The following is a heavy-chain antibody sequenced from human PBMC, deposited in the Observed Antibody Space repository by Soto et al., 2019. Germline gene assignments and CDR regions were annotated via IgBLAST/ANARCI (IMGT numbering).Heavy chain of an antibody. CDR1: GGSIGNYY. J-gene: IGHJ5*02. D-gene: IGHD5-18*01. CDR3: ARGGYRTLAWFDP. Sequence: QVQVQESGPGLVKPSETLSLTCTVSGGSIGNYYWSWIRQSPGKGREWIANIYNRGTTNYNFSLKGRVSISIDSSKNQVALRLKSVTAADTAVYYCARGGYRTLAWFDPWGQGTLVTVSS. V-gene: IGHV4-59*01. CDR2: IYNRGTT.